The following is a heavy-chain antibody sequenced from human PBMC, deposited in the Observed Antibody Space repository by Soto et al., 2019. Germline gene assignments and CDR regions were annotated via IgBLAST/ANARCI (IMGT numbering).Heavy chain of an antibody. CDR2: IYYSGST. V-gene: IGHV4-59*08. Sequence: SETLSLTCTASGGSISSYYWRWIRQPPGKGLEWIGHIYYSGSTNYNPSLKRRVTMSVDTSKNQFSLKLSSVTAADTAVYYCARLINYDILTGYAYSWEKLTGGNWVDPWGQGTRVTVPS. J-gene: IGHJ5*02. CDR1: GGSISSYY. CDR3: ARLINYDILTGYAYSWEKLTGGNWVDP. D-gene: IGHD3-9*01.